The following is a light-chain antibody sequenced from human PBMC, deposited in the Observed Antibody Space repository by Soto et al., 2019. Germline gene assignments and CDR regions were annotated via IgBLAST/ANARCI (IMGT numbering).Light chain of an antibody. J-gene: IGKJ5*01. CDR3: QQYYDWPIT. CDR2: GAS. V-gene: IGKV3-15*01. Sequence: EIVMTQSPATLSVSPGERATLSCRASQSISTNLAWYHQKPGQAPRLLIYGASTRATGIPARLSGSGSGTEFTLTISSLQSEDFAVYYCQQYYDWPITFGQGTRLEIK. CDR1: QSISTN.